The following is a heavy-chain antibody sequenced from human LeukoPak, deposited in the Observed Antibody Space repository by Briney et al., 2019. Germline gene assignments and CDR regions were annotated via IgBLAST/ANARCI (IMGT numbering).Heavy chain of an antibody. Sequence: GGSLRLSCAASGFTFSSYGMHWVRQAPGKGLEWVAVIWYDGSNKYYADSVKGRFTIARDNAKNSLYLQMNSLRAEDTAVYYCAREDARYWGQGTLVTVSS. CDR3: AREDARY. CDR1: GFTFSSYG. V-gene: IGHV3-33*01. CDR2: IWYDGSNK. J-gene: IGHJ4*02.